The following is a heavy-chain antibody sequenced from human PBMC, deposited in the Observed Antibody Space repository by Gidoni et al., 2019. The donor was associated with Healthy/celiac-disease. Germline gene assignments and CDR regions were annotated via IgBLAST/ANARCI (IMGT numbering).Heavy chain of an antibody. Sequence: EVQLVEYGGGLVQPGGSLRLSCAASGFTFSSSWMHWVRQAPGKGLVWVSRINSDGSSTSYADSVKGRFTISRDNAKNTLYLQMNRLRAEDTAVYYCARDPRIAAAGDEKFDYWGQGTLVTVSS. J-gene: IGHJ4*02. CDR1: GFTFSSSW. CDR3: ARDPRIAAAGDEKFDY. CDR2: INSDGSST. D-gene: IGHD6-13*01. V-gene: IGHV3-74*01.